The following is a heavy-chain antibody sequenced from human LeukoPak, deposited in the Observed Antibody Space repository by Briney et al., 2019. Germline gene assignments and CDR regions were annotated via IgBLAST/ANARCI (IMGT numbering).Heavy chain of an antibody. V-gene: IGHV1-2*02. J-gene: IGHJ4*02. Sequence: ASVKVSCKASGYTFTGYYMHWVRQAPAQGLARMGWINSNSGGTNDAQKFQSRVTMARDTTISTAYMELSRLRSDGTAVYYCARDVTATPSFDFWGQGTLVTVSS. CDR1: GYTFTGYY. CDR2: INSNSGGT. CDR3: ARDVTATPSFDF. D-gene: IGHD2-21*02.